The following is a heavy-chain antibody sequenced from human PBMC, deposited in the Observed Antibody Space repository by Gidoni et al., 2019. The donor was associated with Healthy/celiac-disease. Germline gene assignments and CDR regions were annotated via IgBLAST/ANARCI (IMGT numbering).Heavy chain of an antibody. CDR2: IRYDGSNK. J-gene: IGHJ3*02. Sequence: QVQLVESGGGVVQPGGSLRLSCAASGFTFSSYGMHWVRQAPGKGLEWVAFIRYDGSNKYYADSVKGRFTISRDNSKNTLYLQMNSLRAEDTAVYYCATLSFNYYDSSEDAFDIWGQGTMVTVSS. D-gene: IGHD3-22*01. V-gene: IGHV3-30*02. CDR1: GFTFSSYG. CDR3: ATLSFNYYDSSEDAFDI.